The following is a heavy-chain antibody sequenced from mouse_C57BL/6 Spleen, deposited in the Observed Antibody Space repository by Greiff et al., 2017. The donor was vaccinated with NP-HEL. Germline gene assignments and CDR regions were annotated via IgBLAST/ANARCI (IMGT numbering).Heavy chain of an antibody. Sequence: VQLQQSGPELVKPGASVKIPCKASGYTFTDYNMDWVKQSHGKSLEWIGDINPNNGGTIYNQKFKGKATLTVDKSSSTAYMELRSLTSEDTAVYYCARWNGNSFFWYFDVWGTGTTVTVSS. V-gene: IGHV1-18*01. J-gene: IGHJ1*03. CDR1: GYTFTDYN. CDR2: INPNNGGT. D-gene: IGHD2-1*01. CDR3: ARWNGNSFFWYFDV.